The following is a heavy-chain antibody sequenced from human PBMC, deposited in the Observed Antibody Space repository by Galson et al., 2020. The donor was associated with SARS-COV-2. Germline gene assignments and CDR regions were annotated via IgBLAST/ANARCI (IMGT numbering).Heavy chain of an antibody. V-gene: IGHV2-5*01. CDR1: GFSLSTTGVG. D-gene: IGHD1-20*01. CDR2: IYWHDDK. Sequence: SGPTLVKPTQTLTLTYTFPGFSLSTTGVGVAWIRQPPGKALERLALIYWHDDKRYSPSLKNRLTITKDTSKNQVVLTMTNMDPVDTATYECANRITGSVENWCEPWGQGTLVTV. CDR3: ANRITGSVENWCEP. J-gene: IGHJ5*02.